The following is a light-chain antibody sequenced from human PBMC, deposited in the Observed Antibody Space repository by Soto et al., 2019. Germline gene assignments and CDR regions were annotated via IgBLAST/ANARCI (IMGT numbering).Light chain of an antibody. V-gene: IGKV1-27*01. Sequence: DIQMTQSPSSLSASVGDRVTITCRASEDISTYLAWYQQNPGKVPKLLIYGASTLQSGVPSRFSGSGSGTDFTLTISSLQTEDVATYYCQNYNSAPWTFGQGTKVERK. CDR1: EDISTY. J-gene: IGKJ1*01. CDR2: GAS. CDR3: QNYNSAPWT.